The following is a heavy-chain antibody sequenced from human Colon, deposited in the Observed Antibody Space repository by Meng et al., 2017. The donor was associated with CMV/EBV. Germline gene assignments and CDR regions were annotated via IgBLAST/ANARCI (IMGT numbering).Heavy chain of an antibody. D-gene: IGHD4-17*01. CDR1: EFAFSSYS. V-gene: IGHV3-64*02. CDR3: ATDPSTVTTNY. J-gene: IGHJ4*02. CDR2: ISSDGRNT. Sequence: LSCAVSEFAFSSYSMHWVRQAPGKGLEYVSAISSDGRNTYYVDSVKGRFSVSRDNSKNTLFLQMDSLRPEDTAVYYCATDPSTVTTNYWGQGTLVTVSS.